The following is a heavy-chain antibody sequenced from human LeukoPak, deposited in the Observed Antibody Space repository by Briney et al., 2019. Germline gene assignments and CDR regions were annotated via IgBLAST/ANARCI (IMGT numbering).Heavy chain of an antibody. CDR3: ARSYDYVWGSYRAYFDY. J-gene: IGHJ4*02. CDR1: GYTFTGYY. CDR2: INPNSGGT. Sequence: ASVKASCKASGYTFTGYYMHWVRQAPGQGLEWMGWINPNSGGTNYAQKFQGRVTMTRDTSISTAYMELSRLRSDDTAVYYCARSYDYVWGSYRAYFDYWGQGTLVTVSS. V-gene: IGHV1-2*02. D-gene: IGHD3-16*01.